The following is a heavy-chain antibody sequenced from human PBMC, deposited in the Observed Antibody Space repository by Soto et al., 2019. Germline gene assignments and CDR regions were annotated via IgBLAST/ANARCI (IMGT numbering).Heavy chain of an antibody. J-gene: IGHJ6*02. D-gene: IGHD2-15*01. V-gene: IGHV4-31*03. Sequence: PSETLSLTCTVSGGSIDSFYWSWIRQHPGKGLEWIGYIYYSGSTYYNPSLKSRVTISVDTSKNQFSLKLSSVTAADTAVYYCARDLWYCSGGSCLPVWGQGTTVTVSS. CDR2: IYYSGST. CDR1: GGSIDSFY. CDR3: ARDLWYCSGGSCLPV.